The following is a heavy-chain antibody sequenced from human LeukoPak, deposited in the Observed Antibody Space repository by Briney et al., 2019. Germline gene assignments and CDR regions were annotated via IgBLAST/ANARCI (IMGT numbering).Heavy chain of an antibody. Sequence: SETLSLTCAVYGGSFSGYYWSWIRQPPGKGLEWIGEINHSGSTNYNPSLKSRVTISVDTSKNQFSLKLSSVTGADTAVYYCARKGGRYYGSGSYSSNWFDPWGQGTLVTVSS. CDR1: GGSFSGYY. D-gene: IGHD3-10*01. CDR3: ARKGGRYYGSGSYSSNWFDP. V-gene: IGHV4-34*01. CDR2: INHSGST. J-gene: IGHJ5*02.